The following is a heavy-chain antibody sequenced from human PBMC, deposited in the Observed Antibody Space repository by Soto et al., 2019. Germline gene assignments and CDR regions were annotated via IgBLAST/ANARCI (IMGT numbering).Heavy chain of an antibody. CDR1: GFSFDDYG. Sequence: EVQLVESGGGSVQPGRSLRLSCAASGFSFDDYGMHWVRQGPGKGLEWVSGISWNSGDIYYADSVKSRFTISRDNAKRSLYLEMNGVNTEDTDLYSCAKDNHLDRGGHCDYWGQSILVTVSS. V-gene: IGHV3-9*01. CDR2: ISWNSGDI. D-gene: IGHD2-2*03. J-gene: IGHJ4*02. CDR3: AKDNHLDRGGHCDY.